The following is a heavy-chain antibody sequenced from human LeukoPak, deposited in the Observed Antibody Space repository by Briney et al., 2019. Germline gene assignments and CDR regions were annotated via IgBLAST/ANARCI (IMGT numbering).Heavy chain of an antibody. Sequence: GGSLRLSCPASAFTFSTYAMSWVRQPPGKGLKRVSTITGSDAPTYYADSMKVRFTISRHNSKNMVCLQFNCLPAADTSVNYFAKVLSGGAAVVVWGQGTLVTVPS. D-gene: IGHD6-13*01. V-gene: IGHV3-23*01. CDR2: ITGSDAPT. J-gene: IGHJ4*02. CDR1: AFTFSTYA. CDR3: AKVLSGGAAVVV.